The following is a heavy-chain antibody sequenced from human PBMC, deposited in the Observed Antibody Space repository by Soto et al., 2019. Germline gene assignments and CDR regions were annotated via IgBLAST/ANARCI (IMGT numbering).Heavy chain of an antibody. CDR3: ARGRYGEY. CDR1: GYAFTTYG. CDR2: ISAHNGNT. J-gene: IGHJ4*02. Sequence: QVHLVQSGAEVKKPGASVKVSCQGSGYAFTTYGITWVRQAPGQGLEWMGWISAHNGNTNYAQKLQGRVTVTRDTSTSTAYMELRSLRYVDTAVYYCARGRYGEYWGQGALVTVSS. D-gene: IGHD3-10*01. V-gene: IGHV1-18*01.